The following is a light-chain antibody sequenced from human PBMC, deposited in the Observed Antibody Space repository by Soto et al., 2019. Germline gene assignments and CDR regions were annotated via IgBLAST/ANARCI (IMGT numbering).Light chain of an antibody. CDR1: QSVGSN. V-gene: IGKV3-20*01. CDR3: QQYGSARPIT. J-gene: IGKJ5*01. CDR2: VAS. Sequence: EIVITQSPATLSVSPGERVTLSCRARQSVGSNLAWYQQKPGQAPRLLIYVASSRATGIPDRFSGSGSGTDFTLTISRLEPEDFAVYYCQQYGSARPITFGQGTRLEIK.